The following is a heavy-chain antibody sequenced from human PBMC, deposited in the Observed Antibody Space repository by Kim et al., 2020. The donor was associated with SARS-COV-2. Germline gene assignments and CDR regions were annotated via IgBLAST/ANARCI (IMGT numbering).Heavy chain of an antibody. Sequence: ASVKVSCKASGYTFTSYGISWVRQAPGQGLEWMGWISAYNGYTNYEQKFQGRVTMTTDTSTTTAYMELRSLRSDDTAVYYCARGAVLTKKLLLGWFDPWGQGTLVTVSS. J-gene: IGHJ5*02. CDR1: GYTFTSYG. CDR3: ARGAVLTKKLLLGWFDP. CDR2: ISAYNGYT. D-gene: IGHD1-7*01. V-gene: IGHV1-18*04.